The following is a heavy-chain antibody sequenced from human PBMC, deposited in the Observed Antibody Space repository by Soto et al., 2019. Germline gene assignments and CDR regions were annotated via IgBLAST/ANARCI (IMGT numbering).Heavy chain of an antibody. CDR2: IYYSGST. Sequence: QLQLQESGPGLVKPSETLSLTCTVSGGSISSSSYYWGWIRQPPGKGLEWIGSIYYSGSTYYNPSLKSRVTISVDTSKNQFSLKLSSVTASDTAVYYCARREIAALDYWGQGTLVTVSS. D-gene: IGHD6-6*01. CDR1: GGSISSSSYY. CDR3: ARREIAALDY. V-gene: IGHV4-39*01. J-gene: IGHJ4*02.